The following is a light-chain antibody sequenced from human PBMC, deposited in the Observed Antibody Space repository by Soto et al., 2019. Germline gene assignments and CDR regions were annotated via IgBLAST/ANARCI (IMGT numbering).Light chain of an antibody. CDR2: KAS. V-gene: IGKV1-5*03. J-gene: IGKJ1*01. CDR3: QQYKSYSRT. CDR1: ESISSW. Sequence: DIQMTQSPSTLSASVGDRVTITCRASESISSWLAWYQQKPGKAPKLLIYKASSLESGVPSRFSGSGSGTECTLTISSLQPDEFATYYCQQYKSYSRTFGQGTKVEIK.